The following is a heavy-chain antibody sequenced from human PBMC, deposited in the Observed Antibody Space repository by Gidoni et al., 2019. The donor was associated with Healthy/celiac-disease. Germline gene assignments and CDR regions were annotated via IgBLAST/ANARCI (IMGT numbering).Heavy chain of an antibody. D-gene: IGHD6-19*01. CDR3: ARDEWQWLTPDWFDP. J-gene: IGHJ5*02. V-gene: IGHV3-33*01. Sequence: QVPLVESGGGVVYPGRSLRLPCAASGFPLSNYGTHWVRQAPGKGLEGVAVIWYDGSNRYYADAVKGRFTISRDNSKNTLYLQMNSLRAEDTAVYYCARDEWQWLTPDWFDPWGQGTLVTVSS. CDR1: GFPLSNYG. CDR2: IWYDGSNR.